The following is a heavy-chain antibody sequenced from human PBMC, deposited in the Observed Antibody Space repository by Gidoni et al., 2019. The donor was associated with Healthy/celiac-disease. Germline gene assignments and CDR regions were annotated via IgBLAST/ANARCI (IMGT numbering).Heavy chain of an antibody. CDR2: NKSKTDGGTT. J-gene: IGHJ4*02. CDR1: GFTFSNAW. D-gene: IGHD2-21*02. V-gene: IGHV3-15*01. CDR3: TTLYCGGDCPIFY. Sequence: EVQLVESGAGLVKPGGSLGLSCSASGFTFSNAWMSWGRQPPGKGLEWVGRNKSKTDGGTTDYAAPVKGRFTISRDDSKNTLYLQMNSLKTEDTAVYYCTTLYCGGDCPIFYWGQGTLVTVSS.